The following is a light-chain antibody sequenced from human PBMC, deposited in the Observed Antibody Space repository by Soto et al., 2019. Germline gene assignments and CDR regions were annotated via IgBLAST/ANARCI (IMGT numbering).Light chain of an antibody. Sequence: EIVLTQSPGTLSLSPGERATLSCRVSQSVSSSYLVWHQQKPGQAPRLLIYAASRRATGIPDRFSGSGSGTDFTLTISRLEPEDFAIYYCQQYNNWPPAWTFGQGTKVE. V-gene: IGKV3-20*01. CDR3: QQYNNWPPAWT. J-gene: IGKJ1*01. CDR1: QSVSSSY. CDR2: AAS.